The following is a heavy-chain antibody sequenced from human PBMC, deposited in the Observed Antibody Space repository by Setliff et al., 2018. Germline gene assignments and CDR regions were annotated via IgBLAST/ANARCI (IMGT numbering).Heavy chain of an antibody. CDR3: AKEKYSSTWYERKPFDC. CDR2: VYNGNDET. Sequence: GGSLRLSCVVSGFSFSNYGMTWVRQAPGRGLEWVSSVYNGNDETKYADSVKGRFTISRDRSKNTLYLQMNSLRAEDTAVYYCAKEKYSSTWYERKPFDCWGQGTLVTVSS. J-gene: IGHJ4*02. CDR1: GFSFSNYG. D-gene: IGHD6-13*01. V-gene: IGHV3-23*01.